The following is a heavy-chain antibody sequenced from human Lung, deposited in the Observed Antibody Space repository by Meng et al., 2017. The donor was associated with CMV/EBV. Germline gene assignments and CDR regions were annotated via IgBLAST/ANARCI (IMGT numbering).Heavy chain of an antibody. CDR1: GFTFSSYW. D-gene: IGHD2-21*01. Sequence: GESXKISCAASGFTFSSYWMHWVRQAPGKGLVWVSRINSDGSSTSYADSVKGRFTIPRDNAKNTLYLQMNSLRAEDTAVYYCARVPSYCGGDCYDAGKQPLDYWGQGTLVTVSS. CDR2: INSDGSST. J-gene: IGHJ4*02. CDR3: ARVPSYCGGDCYDAGKQPLDY. V-gene: IGHV3-74*01.